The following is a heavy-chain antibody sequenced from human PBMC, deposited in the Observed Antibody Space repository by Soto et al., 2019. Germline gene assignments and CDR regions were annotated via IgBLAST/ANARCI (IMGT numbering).Heavy chain of an antibody. D-gene: IGHD2-21*02. CDR2: IKPDGSAT. CDR3: ARAGYCGPGCYYYFDY. V-gene: IGHV3-7*01. Sequence: GGYLRLSCAVSGFTFGSYWMNWVRLIPGKGLEWVAYIKPDGSATYYVDSVKGRFTISRDNAKNSLYLQMNSLRVEDTSVYYCARAGYCGPGCYYYFDYWGQGTLVTVSS. J-gene: IGHJ4*02. CDR1: GFTFGSYW.